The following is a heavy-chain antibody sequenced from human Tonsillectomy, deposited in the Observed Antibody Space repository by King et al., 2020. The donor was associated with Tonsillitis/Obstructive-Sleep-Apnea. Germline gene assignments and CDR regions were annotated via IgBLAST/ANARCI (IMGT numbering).Heavy chain of an antibody. CDR3: ASRSFGDYSGDYSYYYMDV. D-gene: IGHD4-17*01. V-gene: IGHV1-69*12. Sequence: QLVQSGAEVKKPGSSVKVSCKASGGTFNNYVINWVRQAPGQGLEWMGGIIPMFVTAKFAQKFQGRVTITADESTTTAYMALSSLRSEDTAVYYCASRSFGDYSGDYSYYYMDVGGKGTTVSVSS. J-gene: IGHJ6*03. CDR1: GGTFNNYV. CDR2: IIPMFVTA.